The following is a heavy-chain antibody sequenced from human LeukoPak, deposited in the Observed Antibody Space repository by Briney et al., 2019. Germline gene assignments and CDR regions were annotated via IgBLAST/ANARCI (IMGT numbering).Heavy chain of an antibody. D-gene: IGHD4-23*01. CDR2: IYHSGST. CDR3: AREPVNDRWSFDY. J-gene: IGHJ4*02. CDR1: GGSISSGGYS. Sequence: PSETLSLTCAVSGGSISSGGYSWSWIRQPPGKGLEWIGYIYHSGSTYYNPSLKSRVTISVDRSKNQFSLKLSSVTAADTAVYYCAREPVNDRWSFDYWGQGTLVTVSS. V-gene: IGHV4-30-2*01.